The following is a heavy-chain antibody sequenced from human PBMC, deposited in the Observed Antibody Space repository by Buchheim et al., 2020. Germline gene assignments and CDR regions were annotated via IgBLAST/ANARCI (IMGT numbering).Heavy chain of an antibody. D-gene: IGHD3-16*02. CDR2: MNPNSGNK. CDR1: GYTFTSYD. Sequence: QVQLVQSGAEVKKPGASVKVSCKASGYTFTSYDINWVRQAPGQGLEWMGWMNPNSGNKDYAQKFQGRVTMTRNTSISTAYIELISLRSEDKAVYYCARRIGLDYIWGSYRFHYGMDVWGQGTT. CDR3: ARRIGLDYIWGSYRFHYGMDV. V-gene: IGHV1-8*01. J-gene: IGHJ6*02.